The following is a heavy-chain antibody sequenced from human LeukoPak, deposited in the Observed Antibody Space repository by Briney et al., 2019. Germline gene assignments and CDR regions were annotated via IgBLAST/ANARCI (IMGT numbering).Heavy chain of an antibody. CDR3: ARPTYGGNPEYDGMDV. J-gene: IGHJ6*02. D-gene: IGHD4-23*01. V-gene: IGHV3-53*01. CDR2: IYSGGST. Sequence: GGSLRLSCAASGFTVSSNYMSWVRQAPGKGLEWVSVIYSGGSTYYADSVKGRFTISRDNSKNTLYLQMNSLRAEDTAVYYCARPTYGGNPEYDGMDVWGQGTTVTVSS. CDR1: GFTVSSNY.